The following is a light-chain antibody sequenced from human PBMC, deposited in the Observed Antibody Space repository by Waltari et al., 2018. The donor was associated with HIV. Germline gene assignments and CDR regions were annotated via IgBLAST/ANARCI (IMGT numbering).Light chain of an antibody. V-gene: IGKV1-39*01. CDR3: QQSYIMFT. CDR1: QNIYNY. CDR2: GAS. Sequence: DIHMTQSPSSLSASVGDRVIITCRSRQNIYNYLNWYQQKPGQVPKVLIYGASRLQSGVPSRFSGSGFGTDFTLTITSLQPDDFATYYCQQSYIMFTFGPGTKVDVK. J-gene: IGKJ3*01.